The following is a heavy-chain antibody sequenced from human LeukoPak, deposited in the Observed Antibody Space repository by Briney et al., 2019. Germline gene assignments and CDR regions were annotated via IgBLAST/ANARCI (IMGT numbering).Heavy chain of an antibody. CDR3: AKWGDYDVLTGYYVPDY. CDR2: ILGSGGST. CDR1: GFTFSSYW. V-gene: IGHV3-23*01. D-gene: IGHD3-9*01. J-gene: IGHJ4*02. Sequence: GGSLRLSCAASGFTFSSYWMSWVRQAPGKGLEWVSAILGSGGSTYYAHSVKGRFTVSRDNSKSTLYLQRNSLRAEDTALYYCAKWGDYDVLTGYYVPDYWGQGTLVTVSS.